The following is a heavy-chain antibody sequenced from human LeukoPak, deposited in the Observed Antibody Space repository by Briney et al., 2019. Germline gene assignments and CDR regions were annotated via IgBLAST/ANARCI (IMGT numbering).Heavy chain of an antibody. J-gene: IGHJ3*02. Sequence: SVKVSCRASGGTFSSYAISWVRQAPGQGLEWMGGIIPIFGTANYAQKFQGRVTITADESTSTAYMELSSLRSEDTAVYYCARDFSGGSYEDQAFDIWGQGTMVTVSS. V-gene: IGHV1-69*13. CDR2: IIPIFGTA. CDR3: ARDFSGGSYEDQAFDI. D-gene: IGHD1-26*01. CDR1: GGTFSSYA.